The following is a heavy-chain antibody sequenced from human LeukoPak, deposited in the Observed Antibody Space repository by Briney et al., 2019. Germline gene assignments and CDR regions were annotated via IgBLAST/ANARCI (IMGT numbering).Heavy chain of an antibody. J-gene: IGHJ4*02. V-gene: IGHV4-59*08. Sequence: SETLSLTCTVSGVSISSYYWSWIRQPPGKGLEWIGYIFYSGNTIYNPSLKSRVTISVDTSKNHFSLRLRSVTAADTAVYYCARLAAISGSDYPDGWGQGTLVTVSS. CDR1: GVSISSYY. CDR2: IFYSGNT. D-gene: IGHD1-26*01. CDR3: ARLAAISGSDYPDG.